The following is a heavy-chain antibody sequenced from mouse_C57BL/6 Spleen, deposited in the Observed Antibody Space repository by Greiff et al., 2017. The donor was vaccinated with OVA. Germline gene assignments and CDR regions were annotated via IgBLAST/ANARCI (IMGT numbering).Heavy chain of an antibody. J-gene: IGHJ2*01. CDR3: ARSLLTGYFDY. D-gene: IGHD4-1*01. Sequence: VKLVESGPELVKPGASVKISCKASGYSFTSYYIHWVKQRPGQGLEWIGWIYPGSGNTKYNEKFKGKATLTADTSSSTAYMQLSSLTSEDSAVYYCARSLLTGYFDYWGQGTTLTVSS. V-gene: IGHV1-66*01. CDR1: GYSFTSYY. CDR2: IYPGSGNT.